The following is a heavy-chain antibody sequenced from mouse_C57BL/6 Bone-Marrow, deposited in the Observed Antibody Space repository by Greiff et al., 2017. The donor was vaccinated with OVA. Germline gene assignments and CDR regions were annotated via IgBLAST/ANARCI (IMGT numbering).Heavy chain of an antibody. CDR3: ARDSIVTTGFDY. V-gene: IGHV5-16*01. D-gene: IGHD2-5*01. Sequence: EVHLVESEGGLVQPGSSMKLSCTASGFTFSDYYMAWVRQVPEKGLEWVANINYDGSSTYYLDSLKSRFIISRDNAKNILYLQMSSLKSEDTATYYCARDSIVTTGFDYWGQGTTLTVSS. CDR2: INYDGSST. CDR1: GFTFSDYY. J-gene: IGHJ2*01.